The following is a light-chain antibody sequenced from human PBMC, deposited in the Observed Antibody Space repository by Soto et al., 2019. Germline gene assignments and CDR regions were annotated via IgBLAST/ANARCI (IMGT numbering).Light chain of an antibody. J-gene: IGKJ5*01. CDR1: QDIRGA. V-gene: IGKV1-13*02. CDR3: QQFNSYPIT. CDR2: DVS. Sequence: AIQLTQSPSSLSACVGDRVTITCRASQDIRGALAWYQQKPGKAPKMLIYDVSTLESGVPLRFSGSSSGTDFTLTISSLQPVDFATYYCQQFNSYPITFGQGTRLEIQ.